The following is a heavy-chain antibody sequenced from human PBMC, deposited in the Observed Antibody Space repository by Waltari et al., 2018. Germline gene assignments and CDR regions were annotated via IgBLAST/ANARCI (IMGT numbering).Heavy chain of an antibody. J-gene: IGHJ5*02. V-gene: IGHV4-30-4*01. CDR2: IYHTSST. D-gene: IGHD2-2*02. Sequence: QVQLQESGPRLVKSSQTVSLTCSVSGDSIDSPDYYWIWVRQSPEKGLEWIGNIYHTSSTYYNPSLRGRLSLSLDTSKNQFSLRLTSVTVADTAVYYCARLLGYTNSRGQTNWFDPWGQGTLVTVSS. CDR1: GDSIDSPDYY. CDR3: ARLLGYTNSRGQTNWFDP.